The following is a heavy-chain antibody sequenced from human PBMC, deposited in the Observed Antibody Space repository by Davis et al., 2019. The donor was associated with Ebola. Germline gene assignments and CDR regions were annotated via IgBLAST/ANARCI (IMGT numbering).Heavy chain of an antibody. J-gene: IGHJ4*02. V-gene: IGHV4-59*12. CDR3: ARVRDYSSSWYVIDY. D-gene: IGHD6-13*01. CDR1: GGSISTYF. Sequence: PSETLSLTCTVSGGSISTYFWSWXXXPPPSLLACIGYLYYCGSTNYNPSLKSRVTISVDTSKNQFSLKLSSVTAADTAVYYCARVRDYSSSWYVIDYWGQGTLVTVSS. CDR2: LYYCGST.